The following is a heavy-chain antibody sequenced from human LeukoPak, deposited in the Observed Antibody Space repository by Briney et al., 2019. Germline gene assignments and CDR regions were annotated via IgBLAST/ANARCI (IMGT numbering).Heavy chain of an antibody. J-gene: IGHJ4*02. D-gene: IGHD4-11*01. CDR1: GFTFSSSW. Sequence: GGSLRLSCAASGFTFSSSWMYCVRQAPGKGLVWVSRINSDESITTYADSVKGRFTISRDNAKNTLYLQMNSLRAEDTAVYYCARGLVPGFLDYWGQGTPVTVSS. CDR2: INSDESIT. V-gene: IGHV3-74*01. CDR3: ARGLVPGFLDY.